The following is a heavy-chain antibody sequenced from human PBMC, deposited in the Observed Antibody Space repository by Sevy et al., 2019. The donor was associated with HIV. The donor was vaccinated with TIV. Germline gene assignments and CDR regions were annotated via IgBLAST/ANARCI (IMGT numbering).Heavy chain of an antibody. CDR3: ATVLGAGAAGAFEI. D-gene: IGHD1-26*01. J-gene: IGHJ3*02. CDR1: GFSFKNVW. CDR2: AKRESDGGSI. V-gene: IGHV3-15*01. Sequence: GGSRRLSCAGSGFSFKNVWMTWVRQTPGKGREWVGHAKRESDGGSIDYGSPVNGRFTISRDDSNDMLYLQMSSLKTEDTGVYYCATVLGAGAAGAFEIWGQGTMVTVSS.